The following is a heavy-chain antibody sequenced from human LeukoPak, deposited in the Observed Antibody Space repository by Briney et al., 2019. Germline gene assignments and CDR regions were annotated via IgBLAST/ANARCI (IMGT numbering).Heavy chain of an antibody. CDR1: GFTFSDYY. CDR2: ISTRGTTI. CDR3: ATVQFLEWLPD. V-gene: IGHV3-11*04. Sequence: GGSLRLSCTASGFTFSDYYMSWIRQAPGKGLEWISYISTRGTTIYYADSVKGRFTISRDNANNSLFLQMNSLRAEDTAFYYCATVQFLEWLPDWGQGTLVTVSP. J-gene: IGHJ4*02. D-gene: IGHD3-3*01.